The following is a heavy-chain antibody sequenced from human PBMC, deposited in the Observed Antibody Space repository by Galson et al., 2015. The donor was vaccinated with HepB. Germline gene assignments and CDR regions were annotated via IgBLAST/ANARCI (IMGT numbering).Heavy chain of an antibody. CDR2: IYPGDSDT. J-gene: IGHJ5*02. Sequence: QSGAEVKKPGESLKISCKGSGYSFTSYWIGWVRQMPGKGLEWMGIIYPGDSDTRYSPSFQGQVTISADKSISTAYLQWSSLKASDTAMYYCARWVVPAAILGPNNWFDPWGQGTLVTVSS. D-gene: IGHD2-2*02. V-gene: IGHV5-51*01. CDR1: GYSFTSYW. CDR3: ARWVVPAAILGPNNWFDP.